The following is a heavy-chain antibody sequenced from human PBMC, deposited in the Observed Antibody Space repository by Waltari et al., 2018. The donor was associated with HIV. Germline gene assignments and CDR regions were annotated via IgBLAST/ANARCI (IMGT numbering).Heavy chain of an antibody. CDR2: IHSSGTS. CDR1: SDSISSYF. D-gene: IGHD6-13*01. J-gene: IGHJ4*02. Sequence: QVQLQESGPGLVKPSETLSLTCTVSSDSISSYFWSWIRQPAGKGLEWIGRIHSSGTSNYNSSLKSRVTMSVDTSKNQFSLNLSSETAADTAVYYCAREKQQLGFDYWGQETLVTVSS. CDR3: AREKQQLGFDY. V-gene: IGHV4-4*07.